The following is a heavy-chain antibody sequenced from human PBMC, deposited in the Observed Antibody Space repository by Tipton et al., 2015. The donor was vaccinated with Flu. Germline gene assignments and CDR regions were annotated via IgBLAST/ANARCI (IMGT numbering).Heavy chain of an antibody. V-gene: IGHV4-39*07. Sequence: TLSLTCTVSGGSISSTYYWGWIRQPPGKGLEWVGSIFYSGSFSGGSTYYNPSLKSRVTISVDTSKNQFSLKLSSVTAADTAMYYCARGSGSGTHVMFDYWGQGTLVTVSS. D-gene: IGHD3-10*01. J-gene: IGHJ4*02. CDR1: GGSISSTYY. CDR2: IFYSGSFSGGST. CDR3: ARGSGSGTHVMFDY.